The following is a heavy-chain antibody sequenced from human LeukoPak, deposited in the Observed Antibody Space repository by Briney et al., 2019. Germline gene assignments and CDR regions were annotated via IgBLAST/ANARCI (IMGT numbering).Heavy chain of an antibody. Sequence: SGTLSLTCAVSGGSISSSNWWSWVRQPPGKGLEWIGEIYHSGSTNYNPSLKSRVTISVDKSKIQFSLKLSSVTAADTAVYYCARDDRRSYYGSGSYSGSDYWGQGTLVTVSS. V-gene: IGHV4-4*02. CDR3: ARDDRRSYYGSGSYSGSDY. J-gene: IGHJ4*02. D-gene: IGHD3-10*01. CDR2: IYHSGST. CDR1: GGSISSSNW.